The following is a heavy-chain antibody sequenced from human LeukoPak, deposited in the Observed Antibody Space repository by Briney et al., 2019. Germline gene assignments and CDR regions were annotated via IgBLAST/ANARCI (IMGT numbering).Heavy chain of an antibody. J-gene: IGHJ4*02. Sequence: GGSLRLSCAVSGFTLSNYGMSWVRQAPGKGLEWVAGINDSGGRTNYADSVKGRFTISRDNPKNTLYLQMNSLGAEDTAVYFCAKRGVVIRVILVAFHKEAYYFDSWGQGALVTVSS. CDR1: GFTLSNYG. V-gene: IGHV3-23*01. D-gene: IGHD3-22*01. CDR2: INDSGGRT. CDR3: AKRGVVIRVILVAFHKEAYYFDS.